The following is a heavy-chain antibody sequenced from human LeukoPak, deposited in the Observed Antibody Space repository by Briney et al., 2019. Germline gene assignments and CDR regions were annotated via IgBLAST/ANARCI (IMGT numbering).Heavy chain of an antibody. CDR3: ARVPGDDFWSGFRGDGFDI. CDR2: MNPNSGNT. D-gene: IGHD3-3*01. CDR1: GCTFTSYD. J-gene: IGHJ3*02. Sequence: RASVKVSCKASGCTFTSYDINWVRQATGQGLEWMGRMNPNSGNTDYAQKLQGRVTMPRDTSLTRPYMELSSLRSDETAVYYCARVPGDDFWSGFRGDGFDIWGQGTKVIVSS. V-gene: IGHV1-8*01.